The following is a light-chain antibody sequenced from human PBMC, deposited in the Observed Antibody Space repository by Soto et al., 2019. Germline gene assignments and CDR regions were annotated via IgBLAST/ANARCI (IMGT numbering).Light chain of an antibody. J-gene: IGKJ4*01. CDR3: QQRRNWPPT. CDR2: DTS. Sequence: EIVLTQSPATLSLSPGERATLSCRASQSVSSYLAWYQQKPGQPPRLLMYDTSNRATGIPARFSASGSGTDFTLTISSLEPEDFAVYYCQQRRNWPPTFDGGTKVEI. CDR1: QSVSSY. V-gene: IGKV3-11*01.